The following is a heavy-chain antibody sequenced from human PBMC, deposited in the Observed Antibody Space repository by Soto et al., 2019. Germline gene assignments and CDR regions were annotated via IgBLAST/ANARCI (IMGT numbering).Heavy chain of an antibody. J-gene: IGHJ4*02. Sequence: SVKVSCKASGGTFGSYAISWVRQAPGQGLEWMGGIIPIFGTANYAQKFQGRVTITADESTSTAYMELSSLRSEDTAVYYCARAEYYYGSGSYSLDYWGQGTLVTVSS. D-gene: IGHD3-10*01. CDR3: ARAEYYYGSGSYSLDY. CDR1: GGTFGSYA. V-gene: IGHV1-69*13. CDR2: IIPIFGTA.